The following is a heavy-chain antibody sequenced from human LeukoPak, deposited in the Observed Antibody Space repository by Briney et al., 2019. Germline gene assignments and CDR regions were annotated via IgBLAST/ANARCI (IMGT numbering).Heavy chain of an antibody. CDR2: IYYAGST. D-gene: IGHD5-12*01. Sequence: SETLSLTCTVSGGSISSSSYSWGWIRQPPGKGLEWIGSIYYAGSTYYKPSLKSRVTISVDTSKKQVSLEVSSVTAADTAVYYCARHKRVAPYFDYWGQGTLVTVSS. J-gene: IGHJ4*02. V-gene: IGHV4-39*01. CDR1: GGSISSSSYS. CDR3: ARHKRVAPYFDY.